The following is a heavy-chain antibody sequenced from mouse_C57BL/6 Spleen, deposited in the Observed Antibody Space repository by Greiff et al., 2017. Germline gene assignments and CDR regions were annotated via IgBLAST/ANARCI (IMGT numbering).Heavy chain of an antibody. J-gene: IGHJ3*01. D-gene: IGHD2-4*01. CDR2: ISSGGDYI. CDR1: GFTFSSYA. Sequence: EVKLVESGEGLVKPGGSLKLSCAASGFTFSSYAMSWVRQTPEKRLEWVAYISSGGDYIYYADTVKGRITISRDNARNTLYLQMSSLKSEDTAMYYCTGHDYDGAWFAYWGQGTLVTVSA. V-gene: IGHV5-9-1*02. CDR3: TGHDYDGAWFAY.